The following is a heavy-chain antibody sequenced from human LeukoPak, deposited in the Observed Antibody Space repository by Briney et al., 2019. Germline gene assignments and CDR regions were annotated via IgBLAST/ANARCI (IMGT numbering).Heavy chain of an antibody. CDR3: ARGWIQLWQAFDI. CDR2: ISGSGAST. CDR1: GFTLSTNA. J-gene: IGHJ3*02. V-gene: IGHV3-23*01. D-gene: IGHD5-18*01. Sequence: GGSLRLSCLTSGFTLSTNAMSWVRQAPGKGLEWISGISGSGASTYYADSVKGRFTISRDNSKNTLYLQMNSLRAEDTAVYYCARGWIQLWQAFDIWGQGTMVTVSS.